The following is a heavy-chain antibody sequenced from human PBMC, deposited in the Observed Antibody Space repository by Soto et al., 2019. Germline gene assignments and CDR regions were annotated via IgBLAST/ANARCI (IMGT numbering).Heavy chain of an antibody. J-gene: IGHJ4*02. D-gene: IGHD3-22*01. Sequence: VASVKVSCKTSGYSFTSYFIHWVRQAPGQGLEWMGIINPSGGSTNYAQELQGRVSMTRDRSTSTVHMELSSLRSDDTAMYYCAREYGNYDSGGYYAYWGQGTLVTVSS. CDR1: GYSFTSYF. V-gene: IGHV1-46*01. CDR2: INPSGGST. CDR3: AREYGNYDSGGYYAY.